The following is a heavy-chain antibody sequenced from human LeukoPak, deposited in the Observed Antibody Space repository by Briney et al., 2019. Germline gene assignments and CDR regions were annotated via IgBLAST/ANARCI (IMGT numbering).Heavy chain of an antibody. V-gene: IGHV4-34*01. CDR3: ARQRIAAGFYFDY. CDR2: INHSGST. J-gene: IGHJ4*02. CDR1: GGSFSGYY. D-gene: IGHD6-13*01. Sequence: SETLSLTCAVYGGSFSGYYWSWIRQPPGKGLEWIGEINHSGSTNYNPSLKSRVTISVDTSKNQFSLKLSSVTAADTAVYYCARQRIAAGFYFDYWGQGTLVTVSS.